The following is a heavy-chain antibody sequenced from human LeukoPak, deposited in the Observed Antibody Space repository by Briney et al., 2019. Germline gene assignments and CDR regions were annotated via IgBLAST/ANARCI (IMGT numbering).Heavy chain of an antibody. CDR1: GYSISSGYY. J-gene: IGHJ2*01. Sequence: SETLPLTCTVSGYSISSGYYWGWIRQPPGKGLEWIGSIYHSGSTYYNPSLKSRVTISVDTSKNQFSLKLSSVTAADTAVYYCAKNPPDYDILTGYDNWYFDLWGRGTLVTLSS. V-gene: IGHV4-38-2*02. D-gene: IGHD3-9*01. CDR2: IYHSGST. CDR3: AKNPPDYDILTGYDNWYFDL.